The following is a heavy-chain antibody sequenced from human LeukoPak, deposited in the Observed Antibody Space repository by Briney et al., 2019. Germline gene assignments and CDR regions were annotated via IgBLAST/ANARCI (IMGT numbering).Heavy chain of an antibody. CDR1: GFTFSSYA. V-gene: IGHV3-64*01. CDR3: ARDRTGWLQDY. D-gene: IGHD5-24*01. Sequence: GWSMRLSWAAAGFTFSSYAMHWRRKAPGKGLEYVSAISSNGGSTYYANSVKGRFTISSNNSKNTLYHQISILTSDNLAVYYCARDRTGWLQDYWGQGTLVTVSS. J-gene: IGHJ4*02. CDR2: ISSNGGST.